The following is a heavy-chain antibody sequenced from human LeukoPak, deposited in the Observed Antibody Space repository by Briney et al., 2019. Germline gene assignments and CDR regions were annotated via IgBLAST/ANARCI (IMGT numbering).Heavy chain of an antibody. CDR2: INPSGGST. V-gene: IGHV1-46*01. Sequence: ASVKVSCKASGYTFTSYYMHWVRQAPGQGLEWMGIINPSGGSTSYAQKFQGRVTMTRDMSTSTVYMELSSLRSEDTAVYYCARDWYGRTYYYYYMDVWGKGTMVTVSS. CDR3: ARDWYGRTYYYYYMDV. J-gene: IGHJ6*03. D-gene: IGHD2-15*01. CDR1: GYTFTSYY.